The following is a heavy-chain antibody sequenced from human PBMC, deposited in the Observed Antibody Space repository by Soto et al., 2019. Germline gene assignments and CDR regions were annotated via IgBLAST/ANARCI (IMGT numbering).Heavy chain of an antibody. CDR2: IWYDGSNK. CDR3: ARDRLIVVTLYYYYYGMDV. J-gene: IGHJ6*02. V-gene: IGHV3-33*01. D-gene: IGHD3-22*01. Sequence: ESGGGVVQPGRSLRLSCAASGFTFSSYGMHWVRQAPGKGLEWVAVIWYDGSNKYYADSVKGRFTISRDNSKNTLYLQMNSLRAEDTAVYYCARDRLIVVTLYYYYYGMDVWGQGTTVTVSS. CDR1: GFTFSSYG.